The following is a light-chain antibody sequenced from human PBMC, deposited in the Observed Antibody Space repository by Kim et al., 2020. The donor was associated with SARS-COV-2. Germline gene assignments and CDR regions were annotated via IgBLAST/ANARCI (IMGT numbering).Light chain of an antibody. CDR3: QQLNTDTAIA. CDR1: QGIIDY. CDR2: AAS. Sequence: SEGESVTITGRAGQGIIDYLSGYQQKPGKAPNLLIYAASTLQTGVPSRFSGSRSGTNFTLTISSLQPEDFATYYCQQLNTDTAIAFGQGTRLEIK. J-gene: IGKJ5*01. V-gene: IGKV1-9*01.